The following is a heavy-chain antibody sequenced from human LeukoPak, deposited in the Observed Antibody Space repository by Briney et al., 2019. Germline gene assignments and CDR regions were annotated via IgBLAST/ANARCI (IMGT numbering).Heavy chain of an antibody. CDR2: ISGSGGST. J-gene: IGHJ4*02. V-gene: IGHV3-23*01. D-gene: IGHD3-16*01. CDR1: GFTFSSYA. CDR3: AKDQRGTFDLFGDFDY. Sequence: HPGGSLRLSCAASGFTFSSYAMSWVRQAPGKGLEWVSAISGSGGSTYYADSVKGRFTISRDNSKNTLYLQMNSLRAEDTAVYYCAKDQRGTFDLFGDFDYWGQGTLVTVSS.